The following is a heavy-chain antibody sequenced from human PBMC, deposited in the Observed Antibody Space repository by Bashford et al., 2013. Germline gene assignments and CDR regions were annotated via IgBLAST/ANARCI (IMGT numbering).Heavy chain of an antibody. V-gene: IGHV4-34*01. CDR2: INHSGST. D-gene: IGHD2-2*01. J-gene: IGHJ5*02. CDR3: ARRGHCSSTSCYWFDP. Sequence: SSETLSLTCAVYGGSFSGYYWSWIRQPPGKGLEWIGEINHSGSTNYNPSLKSRVTISVDTSKNQFSLKLSSVTAADTAVYYCARRGHCSSTSCYWFDPWGQGTLVTVSS. CDR1: GGSFSGYY.